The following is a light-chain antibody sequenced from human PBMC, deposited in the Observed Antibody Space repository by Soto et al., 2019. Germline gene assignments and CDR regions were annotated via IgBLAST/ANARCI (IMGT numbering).Light chain of an antibody. Sequence: QSALTQPPSASGSPGQSVTISCTGTSNDVGAYNYVSWYQQYPGKAPKLMIYEVSKRPSGVPDRFSGSKSGKTASLTVSGLQPEDEADYYCTSYAGSDIWVFGGGTQLTVL. CDR2: EVS. CDR1: SNDVGAYNY. V-gene: IGLV2-8*01. CDR3: TSYAGSDIWV. J-gene: IGLJ3*02.